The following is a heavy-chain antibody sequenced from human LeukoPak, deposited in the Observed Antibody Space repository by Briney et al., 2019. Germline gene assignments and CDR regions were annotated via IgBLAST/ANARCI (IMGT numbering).Heavy chain of an antibody. CDR1: GDSVSSNSAA. J-gene: IGHJ4*02. CDR2: TYYRSKWYN. D-gene: IGHD3-9*01. V-gene: IGHV6-1*01. CDR3: ARESYLYDILTGYYTNYFDY. Sequence: SQTLSLTCAISGDSVSSNSAAWNWIRQSPSRGLEWLGRTYYRSKWYNDYAVSVKSRITINPDTSKNQFSLQLNSVTPEDTAVYYCARESYLYDILTGYYTNYFDYWGQGTLVTVSS.